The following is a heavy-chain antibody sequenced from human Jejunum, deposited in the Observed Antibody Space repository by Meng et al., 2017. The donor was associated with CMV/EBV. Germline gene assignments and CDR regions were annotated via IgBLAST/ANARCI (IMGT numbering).Heavy chain of an antibody. CDR2: MYSSGST. CDR3: ARMTGTNYFDY. J-gene: IGHJ4*02. V-gene: IGHV4-61*02. CDR1: GGSVSSASYR. Sequence: QVQLQESGPGLVKPSQTLSLTCIVSGGSVSSASYRWSWIRQPAGKGLEGIGRMYSSGSTYYNPSLKSRLTMSIDTSKNQFSLELSSVTAADTAVYYCARMTGTNYFDYWGQGTLVTVSS. D-gene: IGHD3-9*01.